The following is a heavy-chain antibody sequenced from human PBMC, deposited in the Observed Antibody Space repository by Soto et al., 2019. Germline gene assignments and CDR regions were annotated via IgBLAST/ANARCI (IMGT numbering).Heavy chain of an antibody. J-gene: IGHJ5*02. V-gene: IGHV4-59*01. CDR2: IYYSGST. D-gene: IGHD2-2*01. CDR3: ARVGLGYCSSTSCYAWFDP. Sequence: SETLSLTCTVSGGSISSYYWSWIRQPPGKGLEWIGYIYYSGSTNYNPSLKSRVTISVDTSKNQFSLKLSSVTAADTAVYYCARVGLGYCSSTSCYAWFDPWGQGTLVTVSS. CDR1: GGSISSYY.